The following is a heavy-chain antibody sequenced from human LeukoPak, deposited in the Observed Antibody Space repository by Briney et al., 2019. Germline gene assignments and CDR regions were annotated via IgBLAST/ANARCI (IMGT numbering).Heavy chain of an antibody. D-gene: IGHD6-13*01. J-gene: IGHJ4*02. Sequence: SVKVSCKASGGTFSSYAISWGRQAPGQGLEWMGGIIPIFGTANYAQKLQGRVTITADESTSTAYMELSSLRSEDTAVYYCVAAAAAALFDYWGQGTLVTVSS. CDR2: IIPIFGTA. CDR3: VAAAAAALFDY. CDR1: GGTFSSYA. V-gene: IGHV1-69*01.